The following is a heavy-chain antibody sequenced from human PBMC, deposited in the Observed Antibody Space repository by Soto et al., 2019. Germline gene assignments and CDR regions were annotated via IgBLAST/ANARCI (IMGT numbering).Heavy chain of an antibody. J-gene: IGHJ4*02. Sequence: QVQLVESGGGVVQPGRSLRLSCAESGFTFSNYNMHWVRQAPGKGLEWVAVMWYDGSIQYYADSVKGRFTISRDNSKNTLYLQMDSLRAEDTAVYYCAKEMSAVATGEASFDYWGQGTLVTVSS. CDR1: GFTFSNYN. CDR3: AKEMSAVATGEASFDY. D-gene: IGHD6-13*01. CDR2: MWYDGSIQ. V-gene: IGHV3-33*06.